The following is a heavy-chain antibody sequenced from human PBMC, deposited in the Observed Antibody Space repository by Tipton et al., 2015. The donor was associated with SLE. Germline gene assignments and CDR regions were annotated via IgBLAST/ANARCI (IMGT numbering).Heavy chain of an antibody. CDR2: IFYTGST. CDR3: ARDLAPFYDPTGPTTH. D-gene: IGHD2/OR15-2a*01. V-gene: IGHV4-61*03. CDR1: GDSVNSGRFY. Sequence: GLVKPSETLSLTCSVSGDSVNSGRFYWNWVRQPPGKGLEWIGSIFYTGSTKYNPSLKTRVTISLDTSENYFSLKLTSVTAADTAVYYCARDLAPFYDPTGPTTHWGQGILVTVSS. J-gene: IGHJ4*02.